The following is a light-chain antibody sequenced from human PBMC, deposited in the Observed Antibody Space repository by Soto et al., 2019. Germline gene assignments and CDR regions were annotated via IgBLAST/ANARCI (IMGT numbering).Light chain of an antibody. CDR3: SSFTSSSTVL. CDR1: NSDVGAYNY. Sequence: QSALTQPASVSGSPGQSITISCTGANSDVGAYNYVSWFQQHPGKAPKPMIYEVTNRPSGVSSRFSGSKSGNTASLTISGLQAEDEADYYCSSFTSSSTVLFGGGTKLTVL. CDR2: EVT. J-gene: IGLJ2*01. V-gene: IGLV2-14*01.